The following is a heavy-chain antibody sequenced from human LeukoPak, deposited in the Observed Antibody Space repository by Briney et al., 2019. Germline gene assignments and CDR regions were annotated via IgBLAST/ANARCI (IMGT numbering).Heavy chain of an antibody. CDR2: ISSSGGTI. J-gene: IGHJ4*02. CDR1: RFTLSDYY. Sequence: GGSLRLSCAASRFTLSDYYMSWIRQAPGKGLEWVSYISSSGGTIYYADSVKGRFTISRDNAKNSLYLQMNSLRAEDTAVYYCARDDRGSGWYVIDYWGQGTLVTVSS. V-gene: IGHV3-11*01. CDR3: ARDDRGSGWYVIDY. D-gene: IGHD6-19*01.